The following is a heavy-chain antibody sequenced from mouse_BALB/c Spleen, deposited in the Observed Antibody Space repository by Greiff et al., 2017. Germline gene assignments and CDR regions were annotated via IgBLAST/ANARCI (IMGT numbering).Heavy chain of an antibody. J-gene: IGHJ4*01. CDR3: ARDDGRYYAMDY. Sequence: EVKLEESGGGLVQPGGSLKLSCAASGFTFSSYGMSWVRQTPDKRLELVATINSNGGSTYYPDSVKGRFTISRDNAKNTLYLQMSSLKSEDTAMYYCARDDGRYYAMDYWGQGTSVTVSS. CDR1: GFTFSSYG. CDR2: INSNGGST. V-gene: IGHV5-6-3*01.